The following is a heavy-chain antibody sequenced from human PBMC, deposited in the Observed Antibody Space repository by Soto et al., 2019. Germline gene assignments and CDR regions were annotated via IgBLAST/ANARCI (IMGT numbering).Heavy chain of an antibody. D-gene: IGHD5-12*01. Sequence: EVQLLDSGGGLVQPGGSLRLSRAASGFTFSNYAMNWVRQAPGKGLDWVSAISGSGGSTYYADSVKGRFTISRDNSKNTLYLQMSSLRAEDTAVYYGAKGPLGSGYDLDSWGQGTLVTVSS. V-gene: IGHV3-23*01. CDR3: AKGPLGSGYDLDS. J-gene: IGHJ4*02. CDR1: GFTFSNYA. CDR2: ISGSGGST.